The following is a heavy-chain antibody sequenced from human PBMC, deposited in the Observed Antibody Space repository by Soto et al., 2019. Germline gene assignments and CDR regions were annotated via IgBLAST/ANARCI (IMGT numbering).Heavy chain of an antibody. CDR3: AREIWFGELSYGMDV. D-gene: IGHD3-10*01. CDR2: IYYSGST. J-gene: IGHJ6*02. CDR1: GGSISSGGYY. V-gene: IGHV4-31*03. Sequence: TVSGGSISSGGYYWSWIRQHPGKGLEWIGYIYYSGSTYYNPSLKSRVTISVGTSKNQFSLKLSSVTAADTAVYYCAREIWFGELSYGMDVWGQGTTVTVSS.